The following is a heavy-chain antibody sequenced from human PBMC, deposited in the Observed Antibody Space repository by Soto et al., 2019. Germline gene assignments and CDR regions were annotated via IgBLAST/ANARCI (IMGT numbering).Heavy chain of an antibody. Sequence: PGGSLRLSCAASGFTFSTYGMNWVRQAPGKGLEWVSYISSSSSTIFYTDSVKGRFTVSRDNAKNSLYLQMNSLRAEDMAAYYCARPTYYYDSSGPPAYWGQGTLVTVSS. D-gene: IGHD3-22*01. V-gene: IGHV3-48*01. J-gene: IGHJ4*02. CDR2: ISSSSSTI. CDR3: ARPTYYYDSSGPPAY. CDR1: GFTFSTYG.